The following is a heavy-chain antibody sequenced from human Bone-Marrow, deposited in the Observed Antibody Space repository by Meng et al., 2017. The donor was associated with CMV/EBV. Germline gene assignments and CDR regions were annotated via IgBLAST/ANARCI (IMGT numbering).Heavy chain of an antibody. Sequence: SETLSLTCTVSGGSISSYYWSWIRQPPGKGLEWIGYIYYSGSTNYNPSLKSRVTISVDTSKNQFSLKLSSVTAADTAVYYCARVPKYSGSYSHYYYNGMDVWGQGTTVTVSS. CDR2: IYYSGST. CDR3: ARVPKYSGSYSHYYYNGMDV. V-gene: IGHV4-59*01. D-gene: IGHD1-26*01. J-gene: IGHJ6*02. CDR1: GGSISSYY.